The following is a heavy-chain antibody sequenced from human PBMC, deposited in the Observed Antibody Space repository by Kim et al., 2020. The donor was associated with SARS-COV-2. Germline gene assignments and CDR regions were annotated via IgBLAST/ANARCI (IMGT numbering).Heavy chain of an antibody. Sequence: SETLSLTCVVSGGSIGSHYWSWIRQTPEKGLEWIGSIHYTGSTNYNPSLKSRLTITVDTSKRQFSLKLSSVSTADTAVYYCARERSGGGYDFDYWGQGSLVTVSS. V-gene: IGHV4-59*11. CDR1: GGSIGSHY. D-gene: IGHD2-15*01. CDR3: ARERSGGGYDFDY. CDR2: IHYTGST. J-gene: IGHJ4*02.